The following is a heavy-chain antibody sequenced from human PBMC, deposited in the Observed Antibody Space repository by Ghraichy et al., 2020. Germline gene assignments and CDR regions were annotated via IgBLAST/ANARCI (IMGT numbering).Heavy chain of an antibody. J-gene: IGHJ4*02. Sequence: SETLSLTCTVSGGSISSGGYYWSWIRQHPGKGLEWIGYIYYSGSTYYNPSLKSRVTISVDTSKNQFSLKLSSVTAADTAVYYCARGIKWLAGPFDYWGQGTLVTVSS. CDR2: IYYSGST. CDR1: GGSISSGGYY. V-gene: IGHV4-31*03. CDR3: ARGIKWLAGPFDY. D-gene: IGHD5-12*01.